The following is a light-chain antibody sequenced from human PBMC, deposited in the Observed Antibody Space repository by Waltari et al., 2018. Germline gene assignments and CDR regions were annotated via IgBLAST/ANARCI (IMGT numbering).Light chain of an antibody. CDR3: QVWESRSDPF. CDR1: ALPQQH. V-gene: IGLV3-21*02. Sequence: SHELTQPSSVSVSPGQTATITCSGDALPQQHAHWYQQKPGQAPVLVIYDGSDRPSRTPERFSCSNSGNTATLTISRVEDGDEADYHCQVWESRSDPFFGGGTKLTVL. J-gene: IGLJ2*01. CDR2: DGS.